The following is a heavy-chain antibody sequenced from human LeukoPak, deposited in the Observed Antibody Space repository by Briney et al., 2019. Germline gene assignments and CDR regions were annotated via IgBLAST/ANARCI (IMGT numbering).Heavy chain of an antibody. CDR2: INAGNGNT. V-gene: IGHV1-3*01. Sequence: ASVKLSCKASGYTFTSYAMHWVRQAPGQRLEWMGWINAGNGNTKYSQKFQGRVTITRDTSASTAYMELSSLRSEDTAVCYCARASGYSYGVNYWGQGTLVTVSS. CDR3: ARASGYSYGVNY. J-gene: IGHJ4*02. CDR1: GYTFTSYA. D-gene: IGHD5-18*01.